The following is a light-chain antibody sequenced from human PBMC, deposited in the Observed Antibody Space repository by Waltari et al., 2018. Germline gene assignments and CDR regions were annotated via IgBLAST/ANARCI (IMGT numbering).Light chain of an antibody. J-gene: IGKJ2*01. CDR1: QSVGTY. CDR2: DAS. CDR3: QQRSSWTPHT. V-gene: IGKV3-11*01. Sequence: EIALAQSPATLSLSPGETATLSCRASQSVGTYLAWYQQKPGQAPRLLIYDASNRATGIPDRFRGSGSGTDFTLTISSLEPEDFALYYCQQRSSWTPHTFGQGARLEIK.